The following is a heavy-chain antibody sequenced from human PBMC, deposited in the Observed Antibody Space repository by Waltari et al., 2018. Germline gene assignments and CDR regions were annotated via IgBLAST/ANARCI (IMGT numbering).Heavy chain of an antibody. D-gene: IGHD3-3*01. V-gene: IGHV1-2*02. J-gene: IGHJ6*03. CDR1: GYTFTAYY. Sequence: QVQLVQSGAEVKKPGASVKVSCKASGYTFTAYYIHWVQQAPGQGLEWMRWISPNSGDKNYAQTFQGRVTMTREPATTTAYIELSRLTSDDTAVFYCARGDFRLSYYYMDVWGKGTTVTVSS. CDR2: ISPNSGDK. CDR3: ARGDFRLSYYYMDV.